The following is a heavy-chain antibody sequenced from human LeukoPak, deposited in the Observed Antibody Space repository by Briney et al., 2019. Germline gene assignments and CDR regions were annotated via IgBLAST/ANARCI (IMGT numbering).Heavy chain of an antibody. CDR1: GGSISSYY. V-gene: IGHV4-4*07. J-gene: IGHJ5*02. D-gene: IGHD6-13*01. CDR2: IYTSGST. CDR3: ARSGWVTAAGTIGFDP. Sequence: SETLSLTCTVSGGSISSYYWSWIRQPAGKGLEWIGRIYTSGSTNYNPSLKSRVTMSVDTSKNQFSLKLSSVTAADTAVYYCARSGWVTAAGTIGFDPWGQGILVTVSS.